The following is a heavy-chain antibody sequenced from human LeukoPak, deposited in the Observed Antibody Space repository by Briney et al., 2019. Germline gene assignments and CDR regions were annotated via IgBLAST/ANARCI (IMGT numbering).Heavy chain of an antibody. CDR2: ISSNGGST. CDR1: GFTFSSYG. J-gene: IGHJ4*02. CDR3: VKDGLNKVAPCSGGSCYYFDY. V-gene: IGHV3-64D*09. Sequence: PGGSLRLSCSASGFTFSSYGMHWVRQAPGKGLDYVSAISSNGGSTYHADSVKGRFTISRDNSKNTLYLQMSSLRAEDTAVYYCVKDGLNKVAPCSGGSCYYFDYWGQGTLVTVSS. D-gene: IGHD2-15*01.